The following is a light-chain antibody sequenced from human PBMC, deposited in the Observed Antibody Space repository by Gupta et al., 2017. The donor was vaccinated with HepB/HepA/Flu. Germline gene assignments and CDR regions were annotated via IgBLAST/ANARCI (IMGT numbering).Light chain of an antibody. V-gene: IGLV1-40*01. Sequence: QSVLTQPPAVSGAPGQRVTISCTGSSSNIGTGYDVHWYKQLPGTAPKLLIYGNNNRPAGVPARFSGSKSGTSASLAITGLQEEDEADYYCQCDDRNSDVVFGGGTKLTVL. CDR2: GNN. CDR1: SSNIGTGYD. CDR3: QCDDRNSDVV. J-gene: IGLJ2*01.